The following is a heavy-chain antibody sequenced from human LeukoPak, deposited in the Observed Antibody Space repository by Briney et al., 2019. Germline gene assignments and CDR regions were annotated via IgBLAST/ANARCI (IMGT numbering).Heavy chain of an antibody. Sequence: TSEALSLTCAVYGGSFSGYYWSWIRQPPGKGLESIGEINHSGSTNYNPSLKSRVTISVDTSKNQFSLKLSSVTAADTAVYYCARVPTLYSSASYWGQGTLVTVSS. CDR2: INHSGST. CDR1: GGSFSGYY. D-gene: IGHD6-19*01. V-gene: IGHV4-34*01. J-gene: IGHJ4*02. CDR3: ARVPTLYSSASY.